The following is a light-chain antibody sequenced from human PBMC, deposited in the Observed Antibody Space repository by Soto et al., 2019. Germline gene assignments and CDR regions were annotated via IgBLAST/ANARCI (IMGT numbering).Light chain of an antibody. J-gene: IGKJ2*02. Sequence: DIQMTQSPSSLSASVGDRVTISCRASQSISTYLNWYQQKPGKAPKLLIYSASRLQSGVPSRFSGSGSGTDFTLTISSLQPEDFATYYCQQSYSTPCTFGQGTKLEIE. CDR3: QQSYSTPCT. CDR1: QSISTY. V-gene: IGKV1-39*01. CDR2: SAS.